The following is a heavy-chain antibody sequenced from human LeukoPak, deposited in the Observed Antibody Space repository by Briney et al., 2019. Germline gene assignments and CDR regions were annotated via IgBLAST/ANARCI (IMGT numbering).Heavy chain of an antibody. CDR2: ISYDGSNK. D-gene: IGHD3-3*01. J-gene: IGHJ4*02. Sequence: PGGSLRLSCAASGFTFSSYAMHWVRQAPGKGLEWVAVISYDGSNKYYADSVKGRFTISRDNSKNTLYLQMNSLRAEDTAVYYCAGDRLVYYDFWSGYYDYWGQGTLVTVSS. CDR1: GFTFSSYA. CDR3: AGDRLVYYDFWSGYYDY. V-gene: IGHV3-30-3*01.